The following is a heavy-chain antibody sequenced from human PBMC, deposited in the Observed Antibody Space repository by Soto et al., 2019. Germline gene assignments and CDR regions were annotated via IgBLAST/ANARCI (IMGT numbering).Heavy chain of an antibody. Sequence: KTSETLSLTCTVSGGSIGSYYWSWIRQPPGKGLEWIGYIYYSGSTNYNPSLKSRVTISVDTSKNQFSLKLSSVTAADTAVYYCARIGYPFGELLPPAAFDIWGQGTMVTVSS. D-gene: IGHD3-10*01. CDR2: IYYSGST. CDR1: GGSIGSYY. J-gene: IGHJ3*02. CDR3: ARIGYPFGELLPPAAFDI. V-gene: IGHV4-59*01.